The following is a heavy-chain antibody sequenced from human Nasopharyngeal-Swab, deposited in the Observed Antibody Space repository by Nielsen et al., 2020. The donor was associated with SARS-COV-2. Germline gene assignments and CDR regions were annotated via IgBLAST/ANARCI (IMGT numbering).Heavy chain of an antibody. Sequence: LKISCAASGFTFSSYGMHWVRQAPGKGLEWVAVIWYDGSNKYYADSLKGRFTISRDNSKNTLYLQMNSLRAEDTAVYYCAREVALYGMDVWGQGTTVTVSS. CDR3: AREVALYGMDV. J-gene: IGHJ6*02. CDR2: IWYDGSNK. D-gene: IGHD2-15*01. V-gene: IGHV3-33*01. CDR1: GFTFSSYG.